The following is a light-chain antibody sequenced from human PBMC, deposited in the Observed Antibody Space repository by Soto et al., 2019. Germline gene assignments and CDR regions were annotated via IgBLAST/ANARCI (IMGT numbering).Light chain of an antibody. CDR3: QQYGSSPLGT. CDR1: QSVSSSY. J-gene: IGKJ1*01. Sequence: EIVLTQSPGTLSLSPGERATLSCRASQSVSSSYLAWYQQKPGQAPRLLIYGASSRATGIPDWFSGSGSGTYFTLTISRLEPEDFAVYYCQQYGSSPLGTFGQGTKVEIK. CDR2: GAS. V-gene: IGKV3-20*01.